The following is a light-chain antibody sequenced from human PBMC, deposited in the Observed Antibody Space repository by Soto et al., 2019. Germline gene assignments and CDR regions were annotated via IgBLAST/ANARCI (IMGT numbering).Light chain of an antibody. J-gene: IGKJ1*01. Sequence: VMTQSPATLSLSPGERATLSCRASQSVSSNLAWYQQKPGQAPRLLIYGASTRATGIPARFSGSGSGAEFTLTISSLQSEDVAVYYCQQYNNWPRTFGQGTKVDIK. CDR1: QSVSSN. V-gene: IGKV3-15*01. CDR3: QQYNNWPRT. CDR2: GAS.